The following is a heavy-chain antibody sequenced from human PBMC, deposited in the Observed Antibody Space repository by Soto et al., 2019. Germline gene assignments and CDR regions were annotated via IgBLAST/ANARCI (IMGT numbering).Heavy chain of an antibody. CDR3: VRGGYSYDHSRYCFDY. CDR2: IWYDGSNE. D-gene: IGHD5-18*01. V-gene: IGHV3-33*01. Sequence: PGGSLRLSCAASGFTFSSYGMHWVRQAPGKGLEWVAVIWYDGSNEYYADSVRGRFTISRDNSKNTVYLQMNSLRAEDTAVYLCVRGGYSYDHSRYCFDYWGHGTLVTVSS. J-gene: IGHJ4*01. CDR1: GFTFSSYG.